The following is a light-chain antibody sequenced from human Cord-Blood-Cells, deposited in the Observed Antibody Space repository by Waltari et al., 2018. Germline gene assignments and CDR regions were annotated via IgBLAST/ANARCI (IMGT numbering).Light chain of an antibody. J-gene: IGKJ2*03. CDR2: GAS. V-gene: IGKV3-20*01. CDR1: QSVSSSY. Sequence: EIVLTQSPGTLSLSPGERATLSCRASQSVSSSYLAWYQQKPGQAPRLLIYGASSRATCIPDRLSGSGSGTDFTRTISRLEPEDFAVYYCQQYGSSPYSFGQGTKLEIK. CDR3: QQYGSSPYS.